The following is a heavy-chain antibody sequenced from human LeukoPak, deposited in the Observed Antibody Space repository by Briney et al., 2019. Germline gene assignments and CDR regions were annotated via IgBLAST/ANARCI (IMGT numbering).Heavy chain of an antibody. V-gene: IGHV3-48*01. CDR2: ISSSSSTI. CDR1: GFTFSSYS. Sequence: GGSLRLSCAASGFTFSSYSMNWVRQAPGKGLEWVSYISSSSSTIYYADSVKGRFTISRDNAKNTLYLQMNSLRAEDTAVYYCALTMVRGVQLGHFDYWGQGTLVTVSS. D-gene: IGHD3-10*01. J-gene: IGHJ4*02. CDR3: ALTMVRGVQLGHFDY.